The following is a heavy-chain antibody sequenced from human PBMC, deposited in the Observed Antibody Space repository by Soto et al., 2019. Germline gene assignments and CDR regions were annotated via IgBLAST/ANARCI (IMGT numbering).Heavy chain of an antibody. J-gene: IGHJ4*02. CDR3: AKGVSQYTPLALFDY. CDR1: GFTFSSYA. V-gene: IGHV3-23*01. Sequence: PVGSLRLSCAASGFTFSSYAMSWVRQAPGKGLEWVSTISGSDGRTYSTDSVKGRFTISRDNSRNTVYLQMNSLRVEDTAVYYCAKGVSQYTPLALFDYWGRGTLVTVSS. D-gene: IGHD5-18*01. CDR2: ISGSDGRT.